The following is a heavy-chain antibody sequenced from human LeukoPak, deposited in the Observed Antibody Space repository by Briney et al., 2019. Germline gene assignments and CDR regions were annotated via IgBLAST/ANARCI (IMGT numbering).Heavy chain of an antibody. D-gene: IGHD5-18*01. CDR2: IYYSGGT. J-gene: IGHJ4*02. CDR1: GGSISSYY. CDR3: ARQGYSYGLYYFDY. V-gene: IGHV4-59*08. Sequence: SETLSLTCTVSGGSISSYYWSWIRQPPGKGLEWIGYIYYSGGTNYNPSLKSRVTISVDTSKNQFSLKLSPVTAADTAVYYCARQGYSYGLYYFDYWGQGTLVTVSS.